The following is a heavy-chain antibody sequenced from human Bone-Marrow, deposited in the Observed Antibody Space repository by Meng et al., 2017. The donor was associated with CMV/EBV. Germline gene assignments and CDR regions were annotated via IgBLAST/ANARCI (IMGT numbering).Heavy chain of an antibody. V-gene: IGHV4-34*01. CDR1: GGSFSGYY. Sequence: SETLSLTCAVYGGSFSGYYWSWIRQPPGKGLEWIGEINHSGSTNYNPSLKSRVTISVDTSKNQFSLKLSSVTAADTAVYYCARDHCTNGVCYSGSYFYAFDIWGQGTMVTVSS. CDR2: INHSGST. CDR3: ARDHCTNGVCYSGSYFYAFDI. J-gene: IGHJ3*02. D-gene: IGHD2-8*01.